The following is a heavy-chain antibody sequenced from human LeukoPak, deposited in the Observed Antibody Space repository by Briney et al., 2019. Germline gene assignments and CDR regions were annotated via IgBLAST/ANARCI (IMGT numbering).Heavy chain of an antibody. D-gene: IGHD2-15*01. V-gene: IGHV4-39*07. CDR1: GGSISSSSYY. CDR3: ARMDAYCSGGSCYQSDAAFDI. CDR2: IYYSGST. J-gene: IGHJ3*02. Sequence: SETLSLTCTVSGGSISSSSYYWGWIRQPPGKGLEWIGSIYYSGSTYYNPSLKSRVTISVDTSKNQFSLKLSSVTAADTAVYYCARMDAYCSGGSCYQSDAAFDIWGQGTMVTVSS.